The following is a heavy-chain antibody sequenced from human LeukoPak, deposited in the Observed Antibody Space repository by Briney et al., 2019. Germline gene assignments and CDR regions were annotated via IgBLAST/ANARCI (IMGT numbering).Heavy chain of an antibody. CDR1: GFTFDDYA. V-gene: IGHV3-9*01. J-gene: IGHJ4*02. CDR2: ISWNSGSI. CDR3: AKGVFDPQGY. Sequence: GGSLRLSCAASGFTFDDYAMHWVRQAPGKGLEWVSGISWNSGSIGYADSVKGRFTISRDNAKNSLYLQMNSLRAEDTALYYCAKGVFDPQGYWGQGTLVTVSS.